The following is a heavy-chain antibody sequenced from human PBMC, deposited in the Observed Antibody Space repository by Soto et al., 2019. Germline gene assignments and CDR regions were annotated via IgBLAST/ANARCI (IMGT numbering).Heavy chain of an antibody. V-gene: IGHV1-24*01. J-gene: IGHJ5*02. D-gene: IGHD3-16*01. Sequence: ASVKVSCKVSGYTLTELSMHWVRQAPGKGLEWMGGFDPEDGETIYAQKFQGRVTMTDDTSTDTAYMELSSLRSEDTAVYYCSTVLRGSSWFDPSCQGTLVTVSS. CDR3: STVLRGSSWFDP. CDR2: FDPEDGET. CDR1: GYTLTELS.